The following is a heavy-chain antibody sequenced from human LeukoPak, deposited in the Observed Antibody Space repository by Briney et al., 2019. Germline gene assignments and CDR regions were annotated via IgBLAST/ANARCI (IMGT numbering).Heavy chain of an antibody. J-gene: IGHJ6*02. CDR3: ARGDRITMIVVVESYYYYGMDV. D-gene: IGHD3-22*01. CDR1: GYTFTSYD. CDR2: MYPNSGNT. Sequence: ASVKVSCKASGYTFTSYDINWVRQATGQGLEWMGWMYPNSGNTGYAQKFQGRVTMTRNTSISTAYMELSSLRSEDTAVYYCARGDRITMIVVVESYYYYGMDVWGQGTTVTVSS. V-gene: IGHV1-8*01.